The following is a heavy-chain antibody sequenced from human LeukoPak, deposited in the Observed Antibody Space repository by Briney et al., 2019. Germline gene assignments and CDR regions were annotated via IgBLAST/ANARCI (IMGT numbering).Heavy chain of an antibody. CDR1: GYAFTSYY. CDR2: ISANIGNT. V-gene: IGHV1-18*04. D-gene: IGHD3-22*01. J-gene: IGHJ4*02. Sequence: ASVKVSCKAYGYAFTSYYMHCVRQGPGQGLEWIGGISANIGNTNYARKLQGRVTMSTDASTSTAYMELRSLRSDDTAVYFCARAIPHSYYYDSSSYEDYWGQGTLVTVSS. CDR3: ARAIPHSYYYDSSSYEDY.